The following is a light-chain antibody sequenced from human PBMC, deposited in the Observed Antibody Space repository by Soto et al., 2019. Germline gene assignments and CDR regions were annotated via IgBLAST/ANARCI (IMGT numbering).Light chain of an antibody. J-gene: IGLJ1*01. CDR3: SSSTSSSTLV. CDR1: NTDVNY. Sequence: QSVLTQPASVSGAPGQSITISCTGTNTDVNYVSWHQQHPGKAPKLMIYEVSKRSSGVSNRFSGSKSGNTASLTISGLQAEDESDYYCSSSTSSSTLVFGTGTKSPS. V-gene: IGLV2-14*01. CDR2: EVS.